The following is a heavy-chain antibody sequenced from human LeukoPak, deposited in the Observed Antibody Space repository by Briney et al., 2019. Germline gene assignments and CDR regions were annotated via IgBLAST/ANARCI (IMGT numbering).Heavy chain of an antibody. CDR2: ISYDGSNK. V-gene: IGHV3-30*04. D-gene: IGHD4-23*01. J-gene: IGHJ4*02. Sequence: GGSLRLSCAASGFTFSSYAMHWVRQAPGKGLEWVAVISYDGSNKYHADSVKGRFTISRDNSKNTLYLQMNSLRAEDTAVYYCAKDPPAAHGGYWGQGTLVTVSS. CDR1: GFTFSSYA. CDR3: AKDPPAAHGGY.